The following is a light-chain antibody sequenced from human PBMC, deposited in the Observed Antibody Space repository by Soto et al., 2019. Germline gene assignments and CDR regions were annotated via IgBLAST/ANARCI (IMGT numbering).Light chain of an antibody. CDR3: SSFTSSSTYV. CDR2: EVS. J-gene: IGLJ1*01. V-gene: IGLV2-18*02. CDR1: SSDVGSYNR. Sequence: QSVLTQPPSVSGSPGQSVAISCTGTSSDVGSYNRVAWYQQSPGTAPKLMIYEVSNRPSGVPDRFSGSKSGNTASLTISGLQAEDEAEYYCSSFTSSSTYVFGTGTKVTV.